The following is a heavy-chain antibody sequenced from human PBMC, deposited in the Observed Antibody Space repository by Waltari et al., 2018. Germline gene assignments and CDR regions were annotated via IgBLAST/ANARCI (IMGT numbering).Heavy chain of an antibody. J-gene: IGHJ3*02. V-gene: IGHV1-2*02. CDR2: INPNSGGT. CDR1: GYTFTGYY. Sequence: KASGYTFTGYYMHWVRQAPGQGLEWMGWINPNSGGTNYAQKFQGRVTMTRDTSISTAYMELSRLRSDDTAVYYCARPYPTVPPPDAFDIWGQGTMVTVSS. CDR3: ARPYPTVPPPDAFDI. D-gene: IGHD4-17*01.